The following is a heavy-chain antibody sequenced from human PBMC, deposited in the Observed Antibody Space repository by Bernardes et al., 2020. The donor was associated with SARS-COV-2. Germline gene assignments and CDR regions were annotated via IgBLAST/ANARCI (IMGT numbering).Heavy chain of an antibody. CDR3: ARDRTVGAADAFDL. D-gene: IGHD1-26*01. CDR1: GFSFSDHY. J-gene: IGHJ3*01. V-gene: IGHV3-72*01. CDR2: TRNKLNDYTA. Sequence: SLILSCAASGFSFSDHYVDWVRQAPGKGLEWIGRTRNKLNDYTAAYAASVKGRFIISRDESKNSMSLEMNSLKIEDTAMYYCARDRTVGAADAFDLWGRGTMVTVSS.